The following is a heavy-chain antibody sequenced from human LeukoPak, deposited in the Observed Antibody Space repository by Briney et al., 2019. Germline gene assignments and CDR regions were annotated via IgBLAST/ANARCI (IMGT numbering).Heavy chain of an antibody. CDR1: GFTFSNYW. D-gene: IGHD2-8*02. Sequence: PGGSLRLSCAASGFTFSNYWMSWVRQAPGKGLEWVANIKQDGSEKYYVDSVKGRFTISRDNAKNSLFLQMNSPRAEDTAVYYCARSTRNTGGFQWGQGTLVTVSS. J-gene: IGHJ4*02. V-gene: IGHV3-7*01. CDR2: IKQDGSEK. CDR3: ARSTRNTGGFQ.